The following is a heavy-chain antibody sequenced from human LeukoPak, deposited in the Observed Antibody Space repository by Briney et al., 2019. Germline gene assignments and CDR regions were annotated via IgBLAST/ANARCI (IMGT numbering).Heavy chain of an antibody. D-gene: IGHD6-13*01. CDR2: ISWNSGSI. CDR3: AKASSSWDQYYFDY. Sequence: PGGSLRLSCAASGFTFDDYAMHWVRHAPGKGLEWVSGISWNSGSIGYADSVKGRFTISRDNAKNSLYLQMNSLRAEDTALYYCAKASSSWDQYYFDYWGQGTLVTVSS. CDR1: GFTFDDYA. J-gene: IGHJ4*02. V-gene: IGHV3-9*01.